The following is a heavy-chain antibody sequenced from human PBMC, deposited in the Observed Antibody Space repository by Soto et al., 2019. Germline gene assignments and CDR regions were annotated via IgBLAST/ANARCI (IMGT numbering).Heavy chain of an antibody. CDR1: GFTFSSYA. CDR2: ISGSGGST. CDR3: AKASESSDYYTYYYYGLDV. J-gene: IGHJ6*02. Sequence: PGGSLRLSCAASGFTFSSYAMSWVRQAPGKGLEWVSAISGSGGSTYYADSVKGRFTISRDNSKNTLYLQMNSLRAEDTAVYYCAKASESSDYYTYYYYGLDVWGQGTTVTVSS. D-gene: IGHD3-22*01. V-gene: IGHV3-23*01.